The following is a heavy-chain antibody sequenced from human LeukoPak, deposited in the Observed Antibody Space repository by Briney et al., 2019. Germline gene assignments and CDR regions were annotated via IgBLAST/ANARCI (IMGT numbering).Heavy chain of an antibody. D-gene: IGHD3-16*01. CDR2: IGGSGDST. CDR1: GFTFSSYI. J-gene: IGHJ4*02. Sequence: PGGSLRLSCAASGFTFSSYIMSWVRQAPGKGLEWVSLIGGSGDSTYYADSVKGRFTISRDNSKNTLYLRMNSLRADDTAVYYCAKEGPVGGGYFDDWGQGTLVTVSS. V-gene: IGHV3-23*01. CDR3: AKEGPVGGGYFDD.